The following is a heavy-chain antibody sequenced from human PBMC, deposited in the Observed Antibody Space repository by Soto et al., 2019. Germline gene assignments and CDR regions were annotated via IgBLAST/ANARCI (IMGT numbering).Heavy chain of an antibody. Sequence: VQLVESGGGLVKPGGSLRLSCAASGFTFSNAWMSWVRQAPGKGLVWVGRIKSKTDGGTTDYAAPVKGRFTISRDDSKNTLYLQMNSLKTEDTAVYYCTTDGSGCSGGSCYSIDYWGQGTLVTVSS. J-gene: IGHJ4*02. D-gene: IGHD2-15*01. CDR1: GFTFSNAW. CDR3: TTDGSGCSGGSCYSIDY. CDR2: IKSKTDGGTT. V-gene: IGHV3-15*01.